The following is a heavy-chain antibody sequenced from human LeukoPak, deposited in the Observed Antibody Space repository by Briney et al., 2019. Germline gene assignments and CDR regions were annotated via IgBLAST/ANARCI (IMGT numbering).Heavy chain of an antibody. CDR2: IYSRVT. CDR3: ATRSGMVRGVIPPPMVYFDY. D-gene: IGHD3-10*01. CDR1: GGPISNYY. Sequence: SETLSLTCTVSGGPISNYYLSWIRQPAGKGLEWIGRIYSRVTTYNPSLKSRVTISVDTSKNQFSLKLSSVTAADTAVYYCATRSGMVRGVIPPPMVYFDYWGQGTLVTVSS. J-gene: IGHJ4*02. V-gene: IGHV4-4*07.